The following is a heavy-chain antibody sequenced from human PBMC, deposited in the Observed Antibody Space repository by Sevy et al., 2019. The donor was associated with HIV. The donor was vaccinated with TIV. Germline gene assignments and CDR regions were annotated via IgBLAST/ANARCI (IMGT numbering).Heavy chain of an antibody. D-gene: IGHD4-17*01. CDR3: ARDSDSGLDY. CDR2: LFYTDST. V-gene: IGHV4-59*01. CDR1: GGSLNSYY. J-gene: IGHJ4*02. Sequence: SETLSLTCTVSGGSLNSYYWSWIRQPPGKGLEWIGYLFYTDSTNYNPSLKSRVTISVDRSKNQFSLELRSVTAADTVVYYCARDSDSGLDYWGQGTLVTVSS.